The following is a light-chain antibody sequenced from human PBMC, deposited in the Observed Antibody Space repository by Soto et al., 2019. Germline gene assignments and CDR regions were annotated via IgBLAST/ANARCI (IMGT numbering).Light chain of an antibody. Sequence: DIVLTQSPGTLSLSPGERATLSCRASQSVSSIYLAWYQHKPGQAPRLLIYGASSRATGIPDRFSGSGSGTDFTLTISRLEPEDFAVYYCQQYGSSSWTFGRGTKVEIK. V-gene: IGKV3-20*01. CDR1: QSVSSIY. CDR2: GAS. CDR3: QQYGSSSWT. J-gene: IGKJ1*01.